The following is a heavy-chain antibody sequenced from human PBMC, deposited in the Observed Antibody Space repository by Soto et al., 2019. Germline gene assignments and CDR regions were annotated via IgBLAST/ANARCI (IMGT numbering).Heavy chain of an antibody. J-gene: IGHJ5*02. CDR2: ISGSGGST. CDR1: GFTFSSYA. CDR3: AKGRFDP. V-gene: IGHV3-23*01. Sequence: GGSLRLSCAASGFTFSSYAMSWVRQAPGKGLEWVSAISGSGGSTYYADSVRGLTTISRDNSKNTLHLQMNGTRADDTAVYYCAKGRFDPWGQGTLVTVSS.